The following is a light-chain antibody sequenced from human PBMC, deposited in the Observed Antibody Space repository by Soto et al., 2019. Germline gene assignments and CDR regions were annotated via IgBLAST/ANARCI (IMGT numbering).Light chain of an antibody. CDR3: CSYAGSSTWV. Sequence: QSALTQPASVSGSPGQSITISCTGTSSDVGSYNLVSWYQQHPSKAPKPMIYEGSKRPSGVSNHFSGSKSGNTASLTISGLQAEDEADYYCCSYAGSSTWVFGTGTQMTVL. V-gene: IGLV2-23*01. CDR2: EGS. CDR1: SSDVGSYNL. J-gene: IGLJ1*01.